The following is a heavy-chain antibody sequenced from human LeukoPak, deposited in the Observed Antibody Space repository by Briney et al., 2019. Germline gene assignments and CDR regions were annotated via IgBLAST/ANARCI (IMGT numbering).Heavy chain of an antibody. CDR2: IKQDGSEK. Sequence: GGSLRLSCAASEFSFSSYWMRWVRQAPGEGLEWVANIKQDGSEKYYVDSVRGRFTISRDNAKNSLYLQMNSLRAEDTAVYYCARGRPYYDILTGQYYYYMDVWGKGTTVTVSS. D-gene: IGHD3-9*01. CDR3: ARGRPYYDILTGQYYYYMDV. J-gene: IGHJ6*03. CDR1: EFSFSSYW. V-gene: IGHV3-7*01.